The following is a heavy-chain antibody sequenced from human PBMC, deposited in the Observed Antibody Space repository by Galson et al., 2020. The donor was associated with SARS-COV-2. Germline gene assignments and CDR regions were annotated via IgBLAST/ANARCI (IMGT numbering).Heavy chain of an antibody. CDR2: IYPGDSDT. J-gene: IGHJ4*02. CDR1: GYSFTSYW. D-gene: IGHD6-19*01. V-gene: IGHV5-51*01. CDR3: ARLVGLSIAVAGTGSGYFDY. Sequence: KIGESLKISCKGSGYSFTSYWIGWVRQMPGKGLEWMGIIYPGDSDTRYSPSFQGQVTISADKSISTAYLQWSSLKASDTAMYYCARLVGLSIAVAGTGSGYFDYWGQGTLVTVSS.